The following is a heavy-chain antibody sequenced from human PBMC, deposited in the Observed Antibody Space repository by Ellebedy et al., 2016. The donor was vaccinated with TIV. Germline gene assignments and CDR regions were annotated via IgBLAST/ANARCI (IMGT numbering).Heavy chain of an antibody. V-gene: IGHV4-4*07. Sequence: SETLSLXCSVSGDSISDYCWAWFRQPAGKGLEWIGRIYTSGSTNYNPSLNSRVTMSIDTSKNQFSLRLSSVTAADTAVYCCARRTNTGSYNYFNYWGRGTLVTVSS. J-gene: IGHJ4*02. D-gene: IGHD1-26*01. CDR3: ARRTNTGSYNYFNY. CDR1: GDSISDYC. CDR2: IYTSGST.